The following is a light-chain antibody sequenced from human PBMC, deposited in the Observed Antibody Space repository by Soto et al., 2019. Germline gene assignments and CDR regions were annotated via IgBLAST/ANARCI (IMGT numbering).Light chain of an antibody. J-gene: IGKJ5*01. CDR3: QQYGSSPLIT. V-gene: IGKV3-20*01. Sequence: EIVLTQSPGTLCLSPWRRPTLSLRSIHRLSASDIAWYQQKPGQAPKFLIYGVSSRATGIQHRFSGSGSGTDFTLTISRLEPEDFAVYHCQQYGSSPLITVGPGTRLEIK. CDR2: GVS. CDR1: HRLSASD.